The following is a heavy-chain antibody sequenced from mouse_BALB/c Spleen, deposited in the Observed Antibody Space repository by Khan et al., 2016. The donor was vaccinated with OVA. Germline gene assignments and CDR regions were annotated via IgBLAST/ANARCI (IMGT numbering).Heavy chain of an antibody. Sequence: EVQLQESGPSLVKPSQTLSLTCSVTGYSITSGYWCWIRKFFGNKLEYMGYIIYSGSTYYNPSLKSRISITRHTSQNQYYLQLNSVTTATTATYYCARSTYKYAVAYWGQGTLVTVSA. CDR3: ARSTYKYAVAY. J-gene: IGHJ3*01. CDR2: IIYSGST. V-gene: IGHV3-8*02. D-gene: IGHD2-14*01. CDR1: GYSITSGY.